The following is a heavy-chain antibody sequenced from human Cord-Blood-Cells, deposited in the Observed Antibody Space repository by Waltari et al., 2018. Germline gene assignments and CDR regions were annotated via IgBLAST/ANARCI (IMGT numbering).Heavy chain of an antibody. CDR1: GGPFSSYT. CDR3: AKQNGDYDAFDI. J-gene: IGHJ3*02. V-gene: IGHV1-69*02. D-gene: IGHD4-17*01. Sequence: QVQLVQSGAEVKKPGSSVKVSCKASGGPFSSYTISWVRQAPGQGFEWLGRITPILGRENNAQKFQGRVAITADKSTSTAYMRLSSLRSEDTAVYYCAKQNGDYDAFDIWGQGTMVTVSS. CDR2: ITPILGRE.